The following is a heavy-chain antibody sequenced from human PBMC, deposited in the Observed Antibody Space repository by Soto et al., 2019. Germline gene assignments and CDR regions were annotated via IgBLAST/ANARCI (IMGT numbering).Heavy chain of an antibody. CDR1: GGSISSGGYY. CDR2: IYYSGST. Sequence: SETLSLTCTVSGGSISSGGYYWSWIRQHPGKGLEWIGYIYYSGSTYYNPSHKSRVTISVDTSKNQFSLKLSSVTAADTAVYYCARRRYQLLHWFDPWGQGTLVTVS. J-gene: IGHJ5*02. D-gene: IGHD2-2*01. CDR3: ARRRYQLLHWFDP. V-gene: IGHV4-31*03.